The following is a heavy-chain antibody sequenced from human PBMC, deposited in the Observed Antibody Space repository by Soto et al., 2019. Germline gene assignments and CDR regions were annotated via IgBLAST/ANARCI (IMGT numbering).Heavy chain of an antibody. CDR2: INPSGGST. J-gene: IGHJ4*02. CDR3: ARGHFYHDSSGPFDH. Sequence: GPSVKVSCKASGYTFTSFYMHWVRQAPGQGLEWMGIINPSGGSTSYAQKFQGRVTMTRDTSANTVYMELSSLRSEDTAMYYCARGHFYHDSSGPFDHWGQGALVTVSS. CDR1: GYTFTSFY. V-gene: IGHV1-46*01. D-gene: IGHD3-22*01.